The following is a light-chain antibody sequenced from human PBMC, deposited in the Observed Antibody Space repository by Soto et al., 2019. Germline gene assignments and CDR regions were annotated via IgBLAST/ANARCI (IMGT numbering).Light chain of an antibody. Sequence: EIVMTQSPATLSVSPGERATLSCRASQSVSSNLAWYQQKPCQAPMLLIYGASTRATAIPARFSGSGSGTEFTLTISSLQSEDVAVYYCQEYNNWPPWTFGQGTKVEIK. CDR1: QSVSSN. V-gene: IGKV3-15*01. CDR2: GAS. CDR3: QEYNNWPPWT. J-gene: IGKJ1*01.